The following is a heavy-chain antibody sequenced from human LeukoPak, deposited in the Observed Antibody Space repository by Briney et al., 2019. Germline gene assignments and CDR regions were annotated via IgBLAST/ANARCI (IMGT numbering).Heavy chain of an antibody. CDR2: FDPEDGET. Sequence: GASVKVSCKVSGYTLTELSMHWVRQGPGKGLEWMGGFDPEDGETIYAQKFQGRVTMTEDTSTDTAYMELSSLRSEDTAVYYCATDISIAAAGTAFDYWGQGTLVTVSS. J-gene: IGHJ4*02. V-gene: IGHV1-24*01. CDR1: GYTLTELS. CDR3: ATDISIAAAGTAFDY. D-gene: IGHD6-13*01.